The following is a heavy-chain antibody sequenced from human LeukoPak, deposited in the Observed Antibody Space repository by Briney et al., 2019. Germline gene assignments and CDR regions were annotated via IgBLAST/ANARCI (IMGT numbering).Heavy chain of an antibody. CDR2: ISAYNGNT. Sequence: ASVKVSCKASGYTFTSYGISWVRQAPGQGLEWMAWISAYNGNTDYAQKLQGRVTMTTDTSTSTAYMELRSLRSDDTAVYYCARVQYSGSYGYYFDYWGQGTLVTVSS. J-gene: IGHJ4*02. V-gene: IGHV1-18*01. D-gene: IGHD1-26*01. CDR3: ARVQYSGSYGYYFDY. CDR1: GYTFTSYG.